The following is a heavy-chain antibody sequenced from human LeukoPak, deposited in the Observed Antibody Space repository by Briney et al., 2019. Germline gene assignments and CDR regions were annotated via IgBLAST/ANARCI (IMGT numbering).Heavy chain of an antibody. D-gene: IGHD1-7*01. V-gene: IGHV3-23*01. CDR2: ISGSGGST. J-gene: IGHJ3*02. CDR1: GFSFSRYA. CDR3: AKDRPWELPDAFDI. Sequence: QTGGSLRLPCATSGFSFSRYAMSWIRQAPGKGLEWVSAISGSGGSTYYADSVKGLFTISRDNYKKTLYLQMNSLRAEDTAVYYCAKDRPWELPDAFDIWGQGTMVTVSS.